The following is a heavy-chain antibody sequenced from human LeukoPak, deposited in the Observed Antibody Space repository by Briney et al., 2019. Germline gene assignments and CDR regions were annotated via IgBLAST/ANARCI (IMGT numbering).Heavy chain of an antibody. CDR3: ARHLVPTAMLTAFDI. CDR2: ISGSGGST. V-gene: IGHV3-23*01. D-gene: IGHD2-2*01. CDR1: GFTFDDYG. Sequence: PGGSLRLSCAASGFTFDDYGMSWVRQAPGKGLEWVSGISGSGGSTYYADSVKGRFTISRDNSKNTLYLQMNSLRAEDTAVYYCARHLVPTAMLTAFDIWGQGTMVTVSS. J-gene: IGHJ3*02.